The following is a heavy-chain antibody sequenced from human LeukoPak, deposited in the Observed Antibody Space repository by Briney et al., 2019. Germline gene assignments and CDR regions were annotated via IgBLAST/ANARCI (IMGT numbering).Heavy chain of an antibody. CDR1: GFTFTTFG. CDR3: AKINNNYDY. Sequence: PGGSLRLSCAASGFTFTTFGIHWVRQAPGKGLEWVAAISLHGDIEYFTDSVKGRFTNSKDNPKNMIYLQMNSVRGEDSGVYYCAKINNNYDYWGQGNLVTVSS. CDR2: ISLHGDIE. J-gene: IGHJ4*02. D-gene: IGHD5-24*01. V-gene: IGHV3-30*18.